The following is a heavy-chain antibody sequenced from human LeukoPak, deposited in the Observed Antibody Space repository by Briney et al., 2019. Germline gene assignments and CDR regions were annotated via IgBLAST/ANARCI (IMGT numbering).Heavy chain of an antibody. CDR1: GGTFSSYA. V-gene: IGHV1-69*13. CDR3: ARDAGDTAMVPSA. D-gene: IGHD5-18*01. J-gene: IGHJ4*02. CDR2: IIPIFGTA. Sequence: ASVKVSCKASGGTFSSYAISWVRQAPGQGLEWMGGIIPIFGTANYAQKFQGRVTITADESTSTAYMELSSLRSEDTAVYYCARDAGDTAMVPSAWGQGTLVTVSS.